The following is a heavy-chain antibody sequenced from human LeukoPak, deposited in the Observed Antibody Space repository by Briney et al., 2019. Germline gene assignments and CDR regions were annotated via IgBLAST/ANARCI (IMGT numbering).Heavy chain of an antibody. D-gene: IGHD5-18*01. CDR3: AKGAGGFSYYNWFDP. Sequence: PSETLSLTCTVSGYSISSDYYWGWIRQPPGKGLEWIGNIYHSGSTYYNPSLKSRVTISVDMSKNQFSLKLASVTAADTAIYYCAKGAGGFSYYNWFDPWGQGTLVTVSS. V-gene: IGHV4-38-2*02. J-gene: IGHJ5*02. CDR1: GYSISSDYY. CDR2: IYHSGST.